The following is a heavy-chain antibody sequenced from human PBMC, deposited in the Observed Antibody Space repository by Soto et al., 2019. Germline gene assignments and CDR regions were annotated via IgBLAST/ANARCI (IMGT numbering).Heavy chain of an antibody. CDR2: IYYSGST. Sequence: TLSLTCTVSGGSISSYYWSWIRQPPGKGLEWIGYIYYSGSTNYNPSLKSRVTISVDTSKNQFSLKLSSVTAADTAVYYCASLSTLGEVDYWGQGTLVTVSS. CDR3: ASLSTLGEVDY. CDR1: GGSISSYY. V-gene: IGHV4-59*01. D-gene: IGHD3-10*01. J-gene: IGHJ4*02.